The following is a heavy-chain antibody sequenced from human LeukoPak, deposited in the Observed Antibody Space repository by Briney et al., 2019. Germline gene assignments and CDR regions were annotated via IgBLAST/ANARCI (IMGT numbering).Heavy chain of an antibody. CDR3: ARGGYSYGYMGYSDY. CDR2: ISAYTGST. D-gene: IGHD5-18*01. Sequence: ASVKVSCKASGYTFNYYGISWVRQAPGQGLEWMGWISAYTGSTNYAQRLQGRVTMTTDTSTSTAYMELRSLRSDDTAVYYCARGGYSYGYMGYSDYWGQGTLVTVSS. CDR1: GYTFNYYG. J-gene: IGHJ4*02. V-gene: IGHV1-18*01.